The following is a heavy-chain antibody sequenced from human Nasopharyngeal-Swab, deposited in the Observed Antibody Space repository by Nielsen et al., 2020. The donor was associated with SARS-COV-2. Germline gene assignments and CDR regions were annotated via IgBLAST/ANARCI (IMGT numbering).Heavy chain of an antibody. D-gene: IGHD6-6*01. V-gene: IGHV3-9*01. Sequence: SLKISCAASGFTFDDYAMHWVRQAPGKGLEWVSGISWNSGSIGYADSVKGRFTISRDNAKNSLFLQMNSLRADDTAVYYCARDTGVTARSSGRDVWGQGTTVTVSS. CDR2: ISWNSGSI. J-gene: IGHJ6*02. CDR3: ARDTGVTARSSGRDV. CDR1: GFTFDDYA.